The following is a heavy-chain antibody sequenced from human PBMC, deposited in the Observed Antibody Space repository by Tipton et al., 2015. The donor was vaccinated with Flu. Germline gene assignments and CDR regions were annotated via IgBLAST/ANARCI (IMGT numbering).Heavy chain of an antibody. Sequence: TLSLTCAVYGGSFSAYYWSWIRQPPGKGLEWVGEINHSGTTNYNPSLKSRVTISVDTSKNQFSLKMSSVTAADTAVYYCARAPGRPCSANACPNWFDPCGQGTLVTVSS. CDR2: INHSGTT. J-gene: IGHJ5*02. V-gene: IGHV4-34*01. CDR1: GGSFSAYY. CDR3: ARAPGRPCSANACPNWFDP. D-gene: IGHD2-15*01.